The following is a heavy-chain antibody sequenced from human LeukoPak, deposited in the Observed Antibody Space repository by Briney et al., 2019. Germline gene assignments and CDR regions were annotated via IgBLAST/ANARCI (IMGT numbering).Heavy chain of an antibody. CDR2: ISYDGSNK. D-gene: IGHD5-18*01. J-gene: IGHJ4*02. Sequence: GGSLRLSCAASGFTFSSYGMHWVRQAPGKGLEWVAVISYDGSNKYYADSVKGRFTISRDNSKNTLYLQMNSLRAEDTAVYYCAKEPRGYSYGPPDYWGQGTLVTVSS. CDR3: AKEPRGYSYGPPDY. CDR1: GFTFSSYG. V-gene: IGHV3-30*18.